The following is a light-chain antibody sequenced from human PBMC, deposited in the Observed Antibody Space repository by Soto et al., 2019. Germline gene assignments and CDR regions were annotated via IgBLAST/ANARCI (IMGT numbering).Light chain of an antibody. CDR3: QQANSYTWT. J-gene: IGKJ1*01. CDR2: GSS. Sequence: DIQMTQSPSSVSASVGDSVTITCRASQGVSDWVAWYQQKPGEAPKLLIYGSSSLLSGVPSRFSGNRSGTDFTLTISRLQPEDFATYYCQQANSYTWTFGQGTKVQIE. CDR1: QGVSDW. V-gene: IGKV1-12*01.